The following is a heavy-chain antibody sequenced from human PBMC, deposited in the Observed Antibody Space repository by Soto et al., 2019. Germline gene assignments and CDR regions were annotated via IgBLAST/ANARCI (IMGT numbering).Heavy chain of an antibody. V-gene: IGHV1-8*01. CDR3: ARDNRYNWNDEGWFAP. Sequence: QVQLVQSGAEVKKPGASVKVSCKASGYSFSDYDINWVRQATGQGPEWLGWMNPNSGNTGYAQKFQGRGTMTRHTSINTAYMELSSLGSEDPAVYYCARDNRYNWNDEGWFAPLGQGTLVTVSS. CDR2: MNPNSGNT. J-gene: IGHJ5*02. D-gene: IGHD1-20*01. CDR1: GYSFSDYD.